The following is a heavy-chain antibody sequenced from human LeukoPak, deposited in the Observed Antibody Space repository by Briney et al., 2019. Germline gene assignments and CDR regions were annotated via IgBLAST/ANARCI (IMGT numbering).Heavy chain of an antibody. V-gene: IGHV1-18*01. CDR1: GYTFTSYA. Sequence: ASVKVSCKASGYTFTSYAISWVRQAPGQGLEWMGWISGYNGNTKYAQKVQGRVTMTTDTSTSTAYMELRSLRSDDAAVYYCARGYSYGSDYYYGMDVWGQGTTGTVSS. CDR3: ARGYSYGSDYYYGMDV. CDR2: ISGYNGNT. J-gene: IGHJ6*02. D-gene: IGHD5-18*01.